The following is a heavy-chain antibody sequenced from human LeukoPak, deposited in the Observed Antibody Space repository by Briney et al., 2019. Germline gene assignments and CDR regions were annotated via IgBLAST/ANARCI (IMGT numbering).Heavy chain of an antibody. CDR3: ARDRNGYHDDAFDI. D-gene: IGHD5-24*01. CDR1: GYTFTSYY. V-gene: IGHV1-2*02. CDR2: INPNSGDT. Sequence: GASVKVSCKASGYTFTSYYMHWVRQAPGQGLEWMGWINPNSGDTKYAQKFQDRVTMTRDTSITTAYMELSRLRSDDTAVYYCARDRNGYHDDAFDIWGQGTMVTVSS. J-gene: IGHJ3*02.